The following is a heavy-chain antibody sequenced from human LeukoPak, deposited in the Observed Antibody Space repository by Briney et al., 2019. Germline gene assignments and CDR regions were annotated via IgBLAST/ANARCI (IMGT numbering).Heavy chain of an antibody. CDR2: IYYSGST. J-gene: IGHJ4*02. V-gene: IGHV4-61*01. CDR3: ARGLRGYSSSFDY. D-gene: IGHD6-6*01. Sequence: PSETLSLTCTVSGGSVSSGSYYWSWIRQPPGKGLEWIGYIYYSGSTNYNPSLKSRVTISVDTSKNQFSLKLSSATAADTAVYYCARGLRGYSSSFDYWGQGTLVTVSS. CDR1: GGSVSSGSYY.